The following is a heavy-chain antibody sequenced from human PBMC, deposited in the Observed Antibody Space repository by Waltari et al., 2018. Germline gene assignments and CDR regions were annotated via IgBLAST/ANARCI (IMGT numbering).Heavy chain of an antibody. CDR3: ARYSGYPTWDY. V-gene: IGHV3-7*01. CDR1: GFTFSSCW. D-gene: IGHD5-12*01. CDR2: IKQDGSEK. J-gene: IGHJ4*02. Sequence: EVQLVESGGGLVQPGGSLRLSCAASGFTFSSCWISWVRQAPGKGLEWVANIKQDGSEKYYVDSVKGRFTISIDNAKNSLYLQMNSLRAEDTAVYYCARYSGYPTWDYWGQGTLVTVSS.